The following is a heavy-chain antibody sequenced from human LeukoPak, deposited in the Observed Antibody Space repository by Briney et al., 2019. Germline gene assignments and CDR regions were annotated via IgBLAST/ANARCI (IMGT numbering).Heavy chain of an antibody. V-gene: IGHV3-30*04. J-gene: IGHJ5*02. CDR2: ISYDGSNK. D-gene: IGHD5-18*01. CDR3: ASADTAMVTRA. Sequence: PGGSLRLSCAASGFTLSSYAMHWVRQAPGKGLEWVAVISYDGSNKYYADSVKGRFTISRDNSKNTLYLQMNSLRAEDTAVYYCASADTAMVTRAWGQGTLVTVSS. CDR1: GFTLSSYA.